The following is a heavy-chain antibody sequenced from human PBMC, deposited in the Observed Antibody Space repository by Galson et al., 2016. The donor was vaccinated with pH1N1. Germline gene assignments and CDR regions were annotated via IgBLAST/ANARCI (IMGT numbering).Heavy chain of an antibody. CDR2: IDWDDEK. CDR1: GFSLSTFGVH. D-gene: IGHD3-10*01. CDR3: ARMGVASGGRYYYGMDV. Sequence: PALVKPTQTLKLTCTFSGFSLSTFGVHVNWIRQSPGKALEWLARIDWDDEKFYSPSLKTRLTISKDTSKEQVVLPMTNMDPVDTGTYYCARMGVASGGRYYYGMDVWGQGTTVTVSS. V-gene: IGHV2-70*04. J-gene: IGHJ6*02.